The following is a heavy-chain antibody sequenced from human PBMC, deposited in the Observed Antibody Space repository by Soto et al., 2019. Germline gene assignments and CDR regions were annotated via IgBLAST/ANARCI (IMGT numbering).Heavy chain of an antibody. CDR3: ARSIAARLNWFDP. Sequence: GGSLRLSCAASGFTFSSYWMSWVRQAPGKGLEWVANIKQDGSGKYYVDSVKGRFTISRDNAKNSLYLQMNSLRAEDTAVYYCARSIAARLNWFDPWGQGTLVTVS. D-gene: IGHD6-6*01. CDR1: GFTFSSYW. J-gene: IGHJ5*02. CDR2: IKQDGSGK. V-gene: IGHV3-7*01.